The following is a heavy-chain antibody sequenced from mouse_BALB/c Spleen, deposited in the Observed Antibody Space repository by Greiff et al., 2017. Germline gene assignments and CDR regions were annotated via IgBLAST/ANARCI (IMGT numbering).Heavy chain of an antibody. J-gene: IGHJ3*01. CDR3: ARCDYDGAWFAY. Sequence: VQLQQSGPELVKPGASVRISCKASGYTFTSYYIHWVKQRPGQGLEWIGWIYPGNVNTKYNEKFKGKATLTADKSSSTAYMQLSSLTSEDSAVYFCARCDYDGAWFAYWGQGTLVTVSA. CDR2: IYPGNVNT. D-gene: IGHD2-4*01. CDR1: GYTFTSYY. V-gene: IGHV1S56*01.